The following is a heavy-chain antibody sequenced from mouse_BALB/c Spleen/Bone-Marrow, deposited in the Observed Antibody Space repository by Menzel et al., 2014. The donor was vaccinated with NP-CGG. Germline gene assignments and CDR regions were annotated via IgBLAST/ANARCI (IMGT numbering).Heavy chain of an antibody. D-gene: IGHD2-1*01. CDR2: INPSNGGT. J-gene: IGHJ1*01. Sequence: QVQLKQSGAELVKPGGLVKLSCKASGYTFTSYYMYWGKQRPGQGPEGIGEINPSNGGTNFNEKFKSKATLTVDKSSSTAYMQLSSLTSEDSAVYYCTRSYYGNYFDVWGAGTTVTVSS. CDR3: TRSYYGNYFDV. V-gene: IGHV1S81*02. CDR1: GYTFTSYY.